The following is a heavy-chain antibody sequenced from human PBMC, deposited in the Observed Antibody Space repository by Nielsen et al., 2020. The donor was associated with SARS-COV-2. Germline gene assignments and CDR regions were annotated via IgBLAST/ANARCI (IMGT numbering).Heavy chain of an antibody. CDR3: ARDRSITIFGVVMGVYNWFDL. Sequence: ASVKVSCKASGYTFTSYYMHWVRQAPGQGLEWMGIINPSGGSTSYAQKFQGRVTMTRDTSTSTVYMELSSLRSEDTAVYYCARDRSITIFGVVMGVYNWFDLWGQGTTVTVSS. CDR1: GYTFTSYY. D-gene: IGHD3-3*01. V-gene: IGHV1-46*01. CDR2: INPSGGST. J-gene: IGHJ5*01.